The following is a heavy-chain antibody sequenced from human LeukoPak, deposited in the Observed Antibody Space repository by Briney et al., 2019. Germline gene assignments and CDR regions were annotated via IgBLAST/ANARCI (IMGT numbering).Heavy chain of an antibody. CDR3: ARAGGYYYYYMDV. CDR2: INSDGSSA. J-gene: IGHJ6*03. CDR1: GFNFSIYW. Sequence: AGGSLTLSCAASGFNFSIYWMLWVRQAPGKGLVWVSRINSDGSSAIYADSVKGRFTFSRDNAKNMLYLQMDSLRAEDTAVYYCARAGGYYYYYMDVWGKGTRVTVSS. V-gene: IGHV3-74*01. D-gene: IGHD2-15*01.